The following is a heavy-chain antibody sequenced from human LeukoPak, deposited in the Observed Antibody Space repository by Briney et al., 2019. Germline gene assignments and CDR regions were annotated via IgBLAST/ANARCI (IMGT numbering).Heavy chain of an antibody. V-gene: IGHV3-7*01. Sequence: GGSLRLSCAVSGGTFSAYWMALVRQSPGKGLEWVAEINEDGSVKYYVDSMKGRFTISRDNAKNSLYLQMNSLGAEDTAVYYCAKVPRESDCYWGQGTLVTVSS. D-gene: IGHD2-21*02. CDR3: AKVPRESDCY. J-gene: IGHJ4*02. CDR1: GGTFSAYW. CDR2: INEDGSVK.